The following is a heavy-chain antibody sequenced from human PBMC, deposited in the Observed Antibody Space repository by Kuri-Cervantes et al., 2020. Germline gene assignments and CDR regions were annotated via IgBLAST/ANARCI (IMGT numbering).Heavy chain of an antibody. V-gene: IGHV4-59*12. CDR2: IYYSGST. CDR1: GGSISSYY. Sequence: SETLSLTCTVSGGSISSYYWSWIRQPPGKGLEWIGDIYYSGSTKYNPSLKSRVTMSVATSTNQIPMKLSSVTAADTAVFYCARGLTVVNLRSYYDSWGQGTLVTVSS. CDR3: ARGLTVVNLRSYYDS. J-gene: IGHJ4*02. D-gene: IGHD4-23*01.